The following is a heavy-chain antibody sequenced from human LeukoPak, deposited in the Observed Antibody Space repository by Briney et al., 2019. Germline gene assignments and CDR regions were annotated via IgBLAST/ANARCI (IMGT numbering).Heavy chain of an antibody. Sequence: SETLSLTCAVYGGSFSGYYWSWIRQPPGKGLEWIGEINHSGSTNYNPSLKSRVTISVDTSKNQFSLKLSSVTAADTAVYYSARGQGVVVVAATRYYYYYMDVWGKGTTVTVSS. J-gene: IGHJ6*03. D-gene: IGHD2-15*01. V-gene: IGHV4-34*01. CDR3: ARGQGVVVVAATRYYYYYMDV. CDR2: INHSGST. CDR1: GGSFSGYY.